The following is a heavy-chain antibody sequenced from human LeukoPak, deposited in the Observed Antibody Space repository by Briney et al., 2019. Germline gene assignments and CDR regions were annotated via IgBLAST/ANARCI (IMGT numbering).Heavy chain of an antibody. Sequence: GGSLRLSCAASGFTFSSYAMHWVRQAPGKGLEWVAVISYDGSNKYYADSVKGRFTISRDNSKNTLYLQMNSLRAEDTAVYYCARDLLTYYYDSSAPGYWGLGTLVTVSS. D-gene: IGHD3-22*01. V-gene: IGHV3-30-3*01. CDR2: ISYDGSNK. J-gene: IGHJ4*02. CDR1: GFTFSSYA. CDR3: ARDLLTYYYDSSAPGY.